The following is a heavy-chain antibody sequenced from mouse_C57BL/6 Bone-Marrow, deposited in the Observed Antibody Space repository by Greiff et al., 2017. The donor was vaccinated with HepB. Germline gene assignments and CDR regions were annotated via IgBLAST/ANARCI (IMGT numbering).Heavy chain of an antibody. V-gene: IGHV1-55*01. CDR3: ARFCYSKYYYAMDY. D-gene: IGHD2-5*01. Sequence: QVQLQQSGAELVKPGASVKMSCKASGYTFTSYWITWVKQRPGQGLEWIGDIYPGSGSTNYNEKFKSKATLTVDTSSSTAYMQLSSLTSEDSAVYYCARFCYSKYYYAMDYWGQGTSVTVSS. CDR1: GYTFTSYW. J-gene: IGHJ4*01. CDR2: IYPGSGST.